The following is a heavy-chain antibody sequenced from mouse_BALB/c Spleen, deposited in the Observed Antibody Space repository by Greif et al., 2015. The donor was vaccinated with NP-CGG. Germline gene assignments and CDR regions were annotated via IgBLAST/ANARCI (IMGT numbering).Heavy chain of an antibody. CDR3: ARRGDRYDWAMDY. V-gene: IGHV1S29*02. J-gene: IGHJ4*01. D-gene: IGHD2-14*01. Sequence: VQLQQPGPELVKPGASVKISCKASGYTFTDYNMHWVKQSHGKSLEWIGYIYPYNGGTGYNQKFKSKATLTVDNSSSTAYMELRSLTSEDSAVYYCARRGDRYDWAMDYWGQGTSVTVSS. CDR1: GYTFTDYN. CDR2: IYPYNGGT.